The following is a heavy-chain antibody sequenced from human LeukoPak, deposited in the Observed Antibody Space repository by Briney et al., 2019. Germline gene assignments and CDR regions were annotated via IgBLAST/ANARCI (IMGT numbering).Heavy chain of an antibody. V-gene: IGHV3-43D*03. D-gene: IGHD4-23*01. CDR2: ISWDGGST. CDR3: AKADYGGNSGPYYYMDV. J-gene: IGHJ6*03. Sequence: PGGSLRPSCAASGFTFDDYAMHWVRQAPGKGLEWVSLISWDGGSTYYADSVKGRFTISRDNRKNSLYLQMNSLRAEDTALYYCAKADYGGNSGPYYYMDVWGKGTTVTVSS. CDR1: GFTFDDYA.